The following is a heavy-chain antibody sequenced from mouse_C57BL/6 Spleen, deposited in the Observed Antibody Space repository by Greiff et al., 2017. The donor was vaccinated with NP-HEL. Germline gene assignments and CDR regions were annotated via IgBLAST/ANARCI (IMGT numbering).Heavy chain of an antibody. V-gene: IGHV1-69*01. CDR1: GYTFTSYW. Sequence: QVQLQQPGAELVMPGASVKLSCKASGYTFTSYWMHWVKQRPRQGLEWIGEIDPSDSYTNYNQKFKGKSTLTVDKSSSTAYMQLSSLTSEDSAVYYCAGGNYSYFDYWGQGTTLTVSS. CDR2: IDPSDSYT. D-gene: IGHD2-1*01. CDR3: AGGNYSYFDY. J-gene: IGHJ2*01.